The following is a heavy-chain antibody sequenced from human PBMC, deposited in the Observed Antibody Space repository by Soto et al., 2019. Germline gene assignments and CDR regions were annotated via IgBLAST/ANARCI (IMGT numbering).Heavy chain of an antibody. Sequence: QVQLQESGPGLVKPSGTLSLTCAVSDGFISSSNYWSWVRQPPGKGLEWIGQVYHTGGPGYNPSLMSRVTISIDKSQHQFSLSLSAVTAEVTVVYFCVSHGCRLFDYWGPGHLVTVSS. D-gene: IGHD3-10*01. V-gene: IGHV4-4*02. J-gene: IGHJ4*02. CDR1: DGFISSSNY. CDR2: VYHTGGP. CDR3: VSHGCRLFDY.